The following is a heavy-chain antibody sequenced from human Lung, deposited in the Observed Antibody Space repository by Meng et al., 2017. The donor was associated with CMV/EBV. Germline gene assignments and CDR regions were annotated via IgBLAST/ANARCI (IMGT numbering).Heavy chain of an antibody. CDR2: IHSSGST. CDR3: ARASYGSGSPLGESWFDP. D-gene: IGHD3-10*01. J-gene: IGHJ5*02. V-gene: IGHV4-31*03. CDR1: GGSISSGGYY. Sequence: QVRRKGWGPGRGNPSQTLSLTCTVSGGSISSGGYYWSWIRQHPGKGLEWIGYIHSSGSTYYNPSLRSRLTISVDTSKNQFSLKLSSVTAADTAVYYCARASYGSGSPLGESWFDPWGQGTLVAVSS.